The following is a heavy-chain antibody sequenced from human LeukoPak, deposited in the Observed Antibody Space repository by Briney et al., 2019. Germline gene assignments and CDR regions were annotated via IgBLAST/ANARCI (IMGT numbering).Heavy chain of an antibody. CDR2: ISAYNGNT. CDR1: GGTFSSYA. V-gene: IGHV1-18*01. J-gene: IGHJ3*02. Sequence: GASVKVSCKASGGTFSSYAISWVRQAPGQGLEWMGWISAYNGNTNYAQKLQGRVTMTTDTSTSTAYMELRSLRSDDTAVYYCAGGYGSGSTAGKVRRDAFDIWGQGTMVTVSS. D-gene: IGHD2-15*01. CDR3: AGGYGSGSTAGKVRRDAFDI.